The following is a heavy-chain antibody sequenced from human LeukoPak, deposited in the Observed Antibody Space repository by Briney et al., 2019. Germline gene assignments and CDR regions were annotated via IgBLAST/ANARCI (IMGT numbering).Heavy chain of an antibody. CDR2: IYHSGST. CDR1: GYSISSDYY. CDR3: ARTKYHLSIGWLEY. D-gene: IGHD2-2*01. J-gene: IGHJ4*02. V-gene: IGHV4-38-2*01. Sequence: PSETLSLTCGVSGYSISSDYYWGWVRQPPGKGLEWIGTIYHSGSTYYNPSLKSRVTLSVDTSKNQFSLRLSSVTAADTAVYYCARTKYHLSIGWLEYWGQGTLVTVSS.